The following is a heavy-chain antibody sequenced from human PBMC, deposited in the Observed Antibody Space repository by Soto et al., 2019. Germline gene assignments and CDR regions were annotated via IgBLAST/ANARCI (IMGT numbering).Heavy chain of an antibody. J-gene: IGHJ6*02. CDR3: AREASHYGMDV. CDR1: GFTFSSYS. Sequence: GGSLRLSCAASGFTFSSYSMNWVRQAPGKGLEWVSSISSSSSYIYYADSVKGRFTISRDNAKNSLYLQMNSLRAEDTAVYYCAREASHYGMDVWGQGTTVTVSS. CDR2: ISSSSSYI. V-gene: IGHV3-21*01.